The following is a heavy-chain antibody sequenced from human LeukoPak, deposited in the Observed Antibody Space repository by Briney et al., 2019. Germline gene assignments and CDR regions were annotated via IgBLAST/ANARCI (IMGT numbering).Heavy chain of an antibody. D-gene: IGHD4-17*01. V-gene: IGHV3-30*02. CDR2: IRYDGSNK. Sequence: GGSLRLSCAASGFTFSSYGMHWVRQAPRKGLEWVAFIRYDGSNKYYADSVKGRFTISRDNSKNTLYLQMNSLRAEDTAVYYCAKDLDYGVGFDYWGQGTLVTVSS. CDR1: GFTFSSYG. J-gene: IGHJ4*02. CDR3: AKDLDYGVGFDY.